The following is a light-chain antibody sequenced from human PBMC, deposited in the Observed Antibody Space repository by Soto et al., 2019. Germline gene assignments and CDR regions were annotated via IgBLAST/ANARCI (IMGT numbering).Light chain of an antibody. V-gene: IGKV4-1*01. Sequence: DIVMTQSPDSLAVSLGERATINCKSSQSVLYSSNNKNYFAWYQQKPGQPPKLLIYWASSRESGVPDRFSGSGSGTDFTLTISSLQAEDVAVYYCQQYYNTPYTFGQGTKLEIK. J-gene: IGKJ2*01. CDR1: QSVLYSSNNKNY. CDR2: WAS. CDR3: QQYYNTPYT.